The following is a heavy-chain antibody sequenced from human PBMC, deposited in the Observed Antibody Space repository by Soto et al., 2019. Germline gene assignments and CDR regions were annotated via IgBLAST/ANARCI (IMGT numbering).Heavy chain of an antibody. V-gene: IGHV2-5*02. CDR1: RFSLSTGVG. CDR2: IYWDDDK. CDR3: AHKSYYGSGSLDY. Sequence: QITLKESGPTLVKPTQTLTLTCTFSRFSLSTGVGVGWIRQPPGKALECLALIYWDDDKRYSSSLKSRLTITKDTSKNQVVLIMTNMDPVDTATYYCAHKSYYGSGSLDYWGQGILVTVSS. D-gene: IGHD3-10*01. J-gene: IGHJ4*02.